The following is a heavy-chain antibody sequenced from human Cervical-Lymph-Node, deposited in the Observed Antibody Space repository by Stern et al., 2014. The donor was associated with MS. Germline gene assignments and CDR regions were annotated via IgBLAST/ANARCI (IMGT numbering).Heavy chain of an antibody. Sequence: EQLVESGGGVVQPGRSLRLSSAASGFTFSSYAMHWVRQAPGKGLEWVAVISYDGSNKYYADSVKGRFTISRDNSKNTLYLQMNSLRVEDTAVYYCARDRVAAAGSYFDDWGQGTLVTVSS. CDR3: ARDRVAAAGSYFDD. J-gene: IGHJ4*02. CDR2: ISYDGSNK. D-gene: IGHD6-13*01. CDR1: GFTFSSYA. V-gene: IGHV3-30*04.